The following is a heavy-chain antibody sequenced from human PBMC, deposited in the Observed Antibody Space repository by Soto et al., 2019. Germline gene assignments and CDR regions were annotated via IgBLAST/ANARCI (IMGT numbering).Heavy chain of an antibody. CDR3: ARGSTSPHWFDP. Sequence: SVKVSCQSSGYPFTSYAIHWVRHAPGQRLEWMGWINAGNGNTKYSQKFQGRGTVTRDTSASPAYMELSSLRSEETAVYYCARGSTSPHWFDPWGQGTLVTVSS. CDR1: GYPFTSYA. CDR2: INAGNGNT. D-gene: IGHD2-2*01. V-gene: IGHV1-3*01. J-gene: IGHJ5*02.